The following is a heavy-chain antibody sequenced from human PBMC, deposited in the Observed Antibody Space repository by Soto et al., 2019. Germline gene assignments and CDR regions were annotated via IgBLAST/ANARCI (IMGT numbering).Heavy chain of an antibody. Sequence: QVQLVESGGGVVQPGGSLTLSCAASGFTFSSHGMHWVRQAPGKGLEWVAVISYDGSIKYYADSVKGRFTLSRDNSKNTLYLQMNSLSAEDTALYYCAREALTTPSLTHGDYWGQGTLVIVSS. J-gene: IGHJ4*02. CDR1: GFTFSSHG. CDR2: ISYDGSIK. CDR3: AREALTTPSLTHGDY. D-gene: IGHD4-4*01. V-gene: IGHV3-30*03.